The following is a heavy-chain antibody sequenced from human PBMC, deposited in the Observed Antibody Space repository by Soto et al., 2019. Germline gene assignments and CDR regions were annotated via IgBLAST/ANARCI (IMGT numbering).Heavy chain of an antibody. V-gene: IGHV1-18*01. Sequence: QVQLVQSGAEVKKPGASVKVSCKASGYTFTSYGWVRQAPGQGLEWMGWISGSNGNTNYAQKLQGRVTMTTDTSTRTGYMVLGGLRSDDTAVYYCARVRAAPGSYYFDYWGQGTLVTVSS. D-gene: IGHD6-13*01. J-gene: IGHJ4*02. CDR1: GYTFTSYG. CDR3: ARVRAAPGSYYFDY. CDR2: ISGSNGNT.